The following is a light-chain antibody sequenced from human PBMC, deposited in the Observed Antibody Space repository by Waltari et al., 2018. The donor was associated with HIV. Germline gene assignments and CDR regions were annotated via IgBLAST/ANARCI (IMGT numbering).Light chain of an antibody. V-gene: IGLV2-23*01. CDR1: SSDVGSYNL. CDR3: CSYAGSSTWV. Sequence: QSALTQPASVSGSPGPSITISCTGTSSDVGSYNLVSWYQQHPGKAPKLMIYEGSKRPSGVSNRFSGSKSGNTVSLTISGLQAEDEADYYCCSYAGSSTWVFGGGTKLTVL. CDR2: EGS. J-gene: IGLJ3*02.